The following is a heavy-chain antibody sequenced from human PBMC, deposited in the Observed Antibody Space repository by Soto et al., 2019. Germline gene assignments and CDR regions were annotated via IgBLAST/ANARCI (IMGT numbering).Heavy chain of an antibody. CDR2: ISYDGSDK. D-gene: IGHD6-13*01. V-gene: IGHV3-30*03. CDR1: GFIFISYG. J-gene: IGHJ4*02. CDR3: GAGQYFSDY. Sequence: GGSLRLSCAASGFIFISYGMHWVRQAPGKGLEWVALISYDGSDKYYADSVKGRFTISRDNSKNTLYLQMNSLRVEDTAVYYCGAGQYFSDYWGQGTLVXVSS.